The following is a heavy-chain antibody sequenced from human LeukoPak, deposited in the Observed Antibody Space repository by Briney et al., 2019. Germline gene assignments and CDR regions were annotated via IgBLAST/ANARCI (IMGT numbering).Heavy chain of an antibody. V-gene: IGHV4-59*01. Sequence: SETLPLTCTVSGGSLSSYYWSWTRQPPGKGLEWIGYIYYSGSAKYNPSLKSRVTISVDTSKNQFSLKLSSVTAGDTAVYYCARAPGIAAAGTHFDFWGQGTLVTVSS. CDR2: IYYSGSA. J-gene: IGHJ4*02. CDR1: GGSLSSYY. CDR3: ARAPGIAAAGTHFDF. D-gene: IGHD6-13*01.